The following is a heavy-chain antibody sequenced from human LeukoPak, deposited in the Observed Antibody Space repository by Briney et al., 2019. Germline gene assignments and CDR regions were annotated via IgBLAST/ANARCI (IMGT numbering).Heavy chain of an antibody. J-gene: IGHJ4*02. CDR3: AGGVDRETY. CDR1: GFTFSSYA. CDR2: ISYDGSNK. V-gene: IGHV3-30-3*01. Sequence: GRSLRLSCAASGFTFSSYAMHWVRQTPGKGLEWVAVISYDGSNKYYADSVKGRFTISRDNSKNTLYLQMNSLRAEDTAVYYCAGGVDRETYWGQGTLVTVSS. D-gene: IGHD2-15*01.